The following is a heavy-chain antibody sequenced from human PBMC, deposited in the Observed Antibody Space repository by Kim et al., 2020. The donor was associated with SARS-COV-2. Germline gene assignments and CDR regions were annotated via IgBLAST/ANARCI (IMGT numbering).Heavy chain of an antibody. V-gene: IGHV3-66*02. CDR2: IYSGGST. Sequence: GGSMRLSWAASGFTVSSNYMSWVRQAPGKGREWVSVIYSGGSTFYADSVKGRFTISRDNSKNTLYLQMNSLGAEDTAVYYCARDLIYRGMDVWGQGTTVTVSS. J-gene: IGHJ6*02. D-gene: IGHD2-8*01. CDR1: GFTVSSNY. CDR3: ARDLIYRGMDV.